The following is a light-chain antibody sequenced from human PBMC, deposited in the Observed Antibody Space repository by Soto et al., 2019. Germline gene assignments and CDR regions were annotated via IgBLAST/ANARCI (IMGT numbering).Light chain of an antibody. V-gene: IGKV3-11*01. CDR3: QQRNSYPIT. CDR2: DAY. J-gene: IGKJ5*01. CDR1: QSVGSY. Sequence: IVLTQSPATLSLSPGERATLSCRASQSVGSYLAWYQHKPGQAPRLLIYDAYNRVSGIPARFSGSGSGTDFTLTISRLEPEDFAVYHCQQRNSYPITFGQGTRLEIK.